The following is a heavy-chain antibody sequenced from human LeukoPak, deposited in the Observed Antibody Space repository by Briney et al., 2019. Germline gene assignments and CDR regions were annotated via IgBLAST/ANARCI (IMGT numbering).Heavy chain of an antibody. D-gene: IGHD6-19*01. Sequence: GGSLRLSCAASGFTFSDHYMDWVRQAPGKGLEGVGRSRNKAKGYTTEYAASVKGRFTISRDDSKNSLYLQMNSLKTDDTAVYYCARGIAVAGIFWFDPWGQGILVTVSS. V-gene: IGHV3-72*01. CDR3: ARGIAVAGIFWFDP. CDR2: SRNKAKGYTT. J-gene: IGHJ5*02. CDR1: GFTFSDHY.